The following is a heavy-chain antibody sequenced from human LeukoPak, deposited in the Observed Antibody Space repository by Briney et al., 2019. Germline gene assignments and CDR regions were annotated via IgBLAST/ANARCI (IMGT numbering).Heavy chain of an antibody. Sequence: GGSLRLSCAASGFTFNSYAMYWVRQAPGKGLEWISSISSSSSYIYYADSVKGRFTISRDNAKNSLYLQMNSLRAEDTAVYYCARAILAPNDAFDIWGQGTMVTVSS. CDR2: ISSSSSYI. J-gene: IGHJ3*02. CDR3: ARAILAPNDAFDI. D-gene: IGHD5-12*01. CDR1: GFTFNSYA. V-gene: IGHV3-21*01.